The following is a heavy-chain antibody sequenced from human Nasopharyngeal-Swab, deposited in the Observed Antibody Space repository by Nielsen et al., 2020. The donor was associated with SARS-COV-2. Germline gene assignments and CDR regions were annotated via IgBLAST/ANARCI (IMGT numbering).Heavy chain of an antibody. CDR2: IYPGDSDT. D-gene: IGHD2-21*01. J-gene: IGHJ3*02. Sequence: GGSLRLSCQGSGYSFTSYWIGWVRQTPGKGLEWMGIIYPGDSDTRYSPSFQGQVTISADKSISTAYLQWSSLKASDTAMYYCARLRGGDCYDAFDIWGQGTMVTVSS. CDR3: ARLRGGDCYDAFDI. CDR1: GYSFTSYW. V-gene: IGHV5-51*01.